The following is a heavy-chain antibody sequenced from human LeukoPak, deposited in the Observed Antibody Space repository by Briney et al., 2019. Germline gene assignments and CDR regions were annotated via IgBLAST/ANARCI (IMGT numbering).Heavy chain of an antibody. CDR2: INSDMSTT. V-gene: IGHV3-74*01. J-gene: IGHJ4*02. Sequence: GGSLRLSCAASGFTFSSYGMHWVRQAPGKGLVWVSRINSDMSTTNYADSVKGRFTVSRDNTKNTLYLQMNGLRAEDTAVYYCARSTRDSRGYYNTLDYWGQGTLVTVSS. CDR3: ARSTRDSRGYYNTLDY. CDR1: GFTFSSYG. D-gene: IGHD3-22*01.